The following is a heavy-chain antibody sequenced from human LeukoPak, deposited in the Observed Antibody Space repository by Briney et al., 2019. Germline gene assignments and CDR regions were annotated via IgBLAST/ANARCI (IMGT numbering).Heavy chain of an antibody. V-gene: IGHV4-39*01. D-gene: IGHD2-21*02. CDR1: GGSVSSSGYC. CDR3: ASDRRRGDWVRVAGD. Sequence: SETLSLTCTVSGGSVSSSGYCWGWIRQSPVKGLEWVGLICYDGNTYYNPSLESRVTVSVDSSKNQFSLELTSVTAAVTAVYYCASDRRRGDWVRVAGDWGQGTLVIVSS. CDR2: ICYDGNT. J-gene: IGHJ4*02.